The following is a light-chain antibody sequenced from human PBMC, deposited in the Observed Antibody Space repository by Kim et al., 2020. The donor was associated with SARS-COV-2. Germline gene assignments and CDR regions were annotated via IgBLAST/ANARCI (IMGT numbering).Light chain of an antibody. Sequence: GQRVTISCSASSCNIGSYTVNWYQQLPGTAPNLLIYSNSQRPSGVPDRFSGSKSGTSASLVISGLRSEDEADYYCSAWDDSLNGRLYGGGTQLTVL. CDR1: SCNIGSYT. CDR2: SNS. CDR3: SAWDDSLNGRL. V-gene: IGLV1-44*01. J-gene: IGLJ3*02.